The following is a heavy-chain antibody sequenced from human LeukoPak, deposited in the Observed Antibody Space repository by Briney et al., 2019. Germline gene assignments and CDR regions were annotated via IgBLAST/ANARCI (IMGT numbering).Heavy chain of an antibody. CDR3: ANDLGWIQLNLG. Sequence: GGSLRLSCAASGFTFSSYGMSWVRQGPGKGLECVSVISNDGDTYYADSVKGRFTISRDNSKNTVYLQMNSLRAEDTAVYYCANDLGWIQLNLGRGQGTLVTVSS. D-gene: IGHD5-18*01. V-gene: IGHV3-23*03. CDR2: ISNDGDT. CDR1: GFTFSSYG. J-gene: IGHJ4*02.